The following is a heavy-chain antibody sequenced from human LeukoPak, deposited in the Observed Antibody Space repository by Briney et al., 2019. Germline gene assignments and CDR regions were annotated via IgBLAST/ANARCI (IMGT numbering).Heavy chain of an antibody. CDR3: ARDLKRLTSGWITAAAGDY. V-gene: IGHV1-18*01. Sequence: GASVKVSCKASGYTFTSYGISWVRQAPGQGLEWMGWISAYNGNTNYAQKLQGRVTITTDTSTSTAYMELKNLRSDATAVYYCARDLKRLTSGWITAAAGDYWGQGTLVTVSS. CDR1: GYTFTSYG. D-gene: IGHD6-19*01. CDR2: ISAYNGNT. J-gene: IGHJ4*02.